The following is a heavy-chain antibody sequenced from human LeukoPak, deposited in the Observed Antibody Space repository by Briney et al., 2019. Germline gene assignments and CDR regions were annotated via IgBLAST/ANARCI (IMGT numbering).Heavy chain of an antibody. D-gene: IGHD6-13*01. CDR3: ARGEKNGYSSSWDFDY. CDR1: GYTFTGYY. Sequence: GASVKVSCKASGYTFTGYYMHWVRQAPGQGLEWMGWINPNSGGTNYAQKFQGRVTMTRDTSISTAYMELSRLRSDDTAVYYCARGEKNGYSSSWDFDYRGQGTLVTVSS. V-gene: IGHV1-2*02. CDR2: INPNSGGT. J-gene: IGHJ4*02.